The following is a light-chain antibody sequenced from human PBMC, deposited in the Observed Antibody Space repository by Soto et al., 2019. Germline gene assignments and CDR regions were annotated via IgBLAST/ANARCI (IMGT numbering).Light chain of an antibody. V-gene: IGLV2-18*02. CDR1: SSDVGSHRS. CDR3: ISYIRSITTHV. J-gene: IGLJ1*01. CDR2: EVN. Sequence: QSALTQPPSVSGSPGQSVTISCSGSSSDVGSHRSVSWYKQPPGTSPKLIIFEVNNRPSGVPDRFSHSKSGNTASLTISGLQPEDEADYYCISYIRSITTHVFGTGTKVAVL.